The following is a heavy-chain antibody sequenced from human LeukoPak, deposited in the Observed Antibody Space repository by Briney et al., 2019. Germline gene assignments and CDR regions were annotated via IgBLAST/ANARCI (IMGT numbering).Heavy chain of an antibody. V-gene: IGHV4-59*08. D-gene: IGHD6-19*01. CDR1: GGSISSYY. CDR3: ARHSSGSGGAFQY. J-gene: IGHJ4*02. CDR2: MDDSGST. Sequence: SETLSLTCTVSGGSISSYYWSWIRQPPGKGLEWIGYMDDSGSTNYNPSLTSRVTLSEDTSKNQLSLKLGSVTAADTAVYYCARHSSGSGGAFQYWGQGTLVTVSS.